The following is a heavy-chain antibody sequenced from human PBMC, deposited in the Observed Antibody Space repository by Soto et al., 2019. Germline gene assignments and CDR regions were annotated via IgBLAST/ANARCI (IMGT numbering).Heavy chain of an antibody. CDR2: ISYDGSNK. CDR3: AKLAGIAAAGYSFDY. Sequence: PGGSLRLSCAASGFTFSSYGMHWVRQAPGKGLEWVAVISYDGSNKYYADSVKGRFTISRDNSKNTLYLQMNSLRAEDTAVYYCAKLAGIAAAGYSFDYWGQGTLVTVAS. V-gene: IGHV3-30*18. D-gene: IGHD6-13*01. CDR1: GFTFSSYG. J-gene: IGHJ4*02.